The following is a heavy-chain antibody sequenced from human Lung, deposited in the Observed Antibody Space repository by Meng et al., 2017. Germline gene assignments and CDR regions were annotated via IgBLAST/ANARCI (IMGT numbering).Heavy chain of an antibody. CDR2: TSTYNSNR. CDR1: GYSFTNYG. D-gene: IGHD2-2*01. Sequence: QGHLVQAGPEVRKPGASVKDSCQDSGYSFTNYGINWVRQAPGKGLEWMGWTSTYNSNRNYAQSLQGRVTMTTDTSTTTAYMELRSLTFDDTAVYYCARGRHCSSTTCYLSDSWGQGTLVTVSS. CDR3: ARGRHCSSTTCYLSDS. V-gene: IGHV1-18*01. J-gene: IGHJ4*02.